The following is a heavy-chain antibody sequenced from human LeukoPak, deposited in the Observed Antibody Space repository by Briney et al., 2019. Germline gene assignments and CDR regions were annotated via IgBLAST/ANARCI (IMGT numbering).Heavy chain of an antibody. J-gene: IGHJ4*02. CDR3: AKEEWLLAVYFDY. V-gene: IGHV3-48*03. Sequence: GGSLRLTCAASGFTFSSYEMNWVRQAPGKGLEWVSYISSSGSTIYYADSVKGRFTISRDNAKNSLYLQMSSLRAEDTAVYYCAKEEWLLAVYFDYWGQGTLVTVSS. CDR2: ISSSGSTI. D-gene: IGHD3-3*01. CDR1: GFTFSSYE.